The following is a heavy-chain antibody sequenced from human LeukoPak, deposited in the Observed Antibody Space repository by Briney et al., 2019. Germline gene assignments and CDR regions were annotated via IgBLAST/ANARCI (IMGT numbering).Heavy chain of an antibody. J-gene: IGHJ4*02. CDR2: IYDGGSK. CDR3: AKSQEDDSSGYHYSDFDY. V-gene: IGHV3-66*01. CDR1: GFTISYSY. D-gene: IGHD3-22*01. Sequence: GGSLRLSCAASGFTISYSYMSWVRQAPGKGLEWVSTIYDGGSKYYADSVKGRFTISRDNSKNTLYLQMNSLRVEDTALYYCAKSQEDDSSGYHYSDFDYWGQGTLVTVSS.